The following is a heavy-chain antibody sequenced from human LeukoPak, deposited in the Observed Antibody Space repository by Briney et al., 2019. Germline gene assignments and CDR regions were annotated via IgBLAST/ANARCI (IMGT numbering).Heavy chain of an antibody. CDR1: GGSFSGYY. V-gene: IGHV4-34*01. Sequence: SETLSLTCAVYGGSFSGYYWSWIRQPPGKEPEWIGEINHSGSTNYNPSLKSRVTISVDTSKNQFSLKLSSVTAADTAVYYCARGGHGYSSSDDYFDYWGQGTLVTVSS. J-gene: IGHJ4*02. CDR3: ARGGHGYSSSDDYFDY. CDR2: INHSGST. D-gene: IGHD6-6*01.